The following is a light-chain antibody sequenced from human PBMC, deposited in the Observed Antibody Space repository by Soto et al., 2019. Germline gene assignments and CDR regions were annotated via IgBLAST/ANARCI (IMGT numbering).Light chain of an antibody. CDR2: EVN. Sequence: QSALTQPASVSGSPGQSITISCGGTSSDVGAYIYVSWYQQYPGKAPKLIIYEVNNRPSGVSGRFSGSKSDTTAFLTISGLQGEDEADYYCNSFSGRDTKVFGTGTKVTVL. J-gene: IGLJ1*01. V-gene: IGLV2-14*01. CDR1: SSDVGAYIY. CDR3: NSFSGRDTKV.